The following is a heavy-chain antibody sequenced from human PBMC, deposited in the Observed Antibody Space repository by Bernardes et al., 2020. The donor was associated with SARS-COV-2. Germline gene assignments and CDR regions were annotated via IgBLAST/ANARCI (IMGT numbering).Heavy chain of an antibody. CDR3: ARRRAYCGGDCSPDDY. J-gene: IGHJ4*02. V-gene: IGHV1-8*01. CDR1: GYTFTSYD. Sequence: ASVKVSCKASGYTFTSYDINWVRQATGQGLEWMGWMNPNSGNTGYAQKFQGRVTMTRNTSISTAYMELSSLRSEDTAVYYCARRRAYCGGDCSPDDYWGQGTLVTVSS. CDR2: MNPNSGNT. D-gene: IGHD2-21*02.